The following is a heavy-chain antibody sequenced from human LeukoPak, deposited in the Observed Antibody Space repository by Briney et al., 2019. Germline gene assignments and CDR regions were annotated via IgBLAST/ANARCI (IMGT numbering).Heavy chain of an antibody. CDR2: IWYDGSNK. CDR1: GFTFSSYG. V-gene: IGHV3-33*06. CDR3: AKSGTRYCSGGNCYFDY. J-gene: IGHJ4*02. Sequence: GSLRLSCAASGFTFSSYGMHWVRQAPGKGLEWVAVIWYDGSNKYYADSVKGRFTISRDNSKNTLYLQMNSLRAEDTAVYYCAKSGTRYCSGGNCYFDYWGQGTLVTVSS. D-gene: IGHD2-15*01.